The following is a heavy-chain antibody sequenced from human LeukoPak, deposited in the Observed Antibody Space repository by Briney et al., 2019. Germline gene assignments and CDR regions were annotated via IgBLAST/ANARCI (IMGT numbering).Heavy chain of an antibody. CDR1: GYTFTSYG. J-gene: IGHJ4*02. Sequence: GASVKVSCKASGYTFTSYGISWVRQAPGQGLDWMGWISAYNGNTNYAQKLQGRVTMTTDTSTSTAYMELRSLRSDDTAVYYCARDFDDILTGSADYWGQGTLVTVSS. CDR3: ARDFDDILTGSADY. CDR2: ISAYNGNT. D-gene: IGHD3-9*01. V-gene: IGHV1-18*01.